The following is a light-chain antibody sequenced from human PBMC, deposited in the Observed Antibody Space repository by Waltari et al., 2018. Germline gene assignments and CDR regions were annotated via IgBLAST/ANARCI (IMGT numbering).Light chain of an antibody. J-gene: IGKJ1*01. Sequence: SCRASQSVGRTLAWYPQRPGQAPRLLIYDASSRATGIPDRFSGSGSGTDFSLTISRLEPEDFAVYYCQKYGTRPATFGQGTKVEVK. V-gene: IGKV3-20*01. CDR3: QKYGTRPAT. CDR2: DAS. CDR1: QSVGRT.